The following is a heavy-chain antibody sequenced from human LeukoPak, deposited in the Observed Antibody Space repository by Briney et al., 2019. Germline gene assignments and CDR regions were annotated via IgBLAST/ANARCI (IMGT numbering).Heavy chain of an antibody. CDR2: IGPSDSYI. V-gene: IGHV5-10-1*01. J-gene: IGHJ4*02. D-gene: IGHD6-13*01. CDR1: GYSFTSYW. CDR3: ARHLFSSSPSDY. Sequence: GESLQISCKGSGYSFTSYWISWVRQMPGKGLEWMGRIGPSDSYINYSPSFQGHVTISTDKSVSTAYLQWSSLQASDTAMYYCARHLFSSSPSDYWGQGTLVTVSS.